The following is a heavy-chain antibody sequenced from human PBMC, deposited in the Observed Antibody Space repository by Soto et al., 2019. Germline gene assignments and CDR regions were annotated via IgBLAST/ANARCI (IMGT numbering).Heavy chain of an antibody. D-gene: IGHD2-15*01. J-gene: IGHJ4*02. V-gene: IGHV1-46*01. CDR3: ARDLSDLGYCSGGSCYYFDY. Sequence: ASVKVSCKASGYTFTSYYMHWVRQAPGQGLEWMGIINPSGGSTSYAQKFQGRVTMTRDTSTSTVYMELSSLRSEDTAVYYCARDLSDLGYCSGGSCYYFDYWGQGTLVTVSS. CDR1: GYTFTSYY. CDR2: INPSGGST.